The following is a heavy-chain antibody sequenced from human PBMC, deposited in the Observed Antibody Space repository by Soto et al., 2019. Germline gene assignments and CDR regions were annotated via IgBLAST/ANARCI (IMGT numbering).Heavy chain of an antibody. CDR3: SCGIAVAVLDY. V-gene: IGHV4-61*01. CDR1: GGSVSSGSYY. J-gene: IGHJ4*02. Sequence: PSETLSLTCTVSGGSVSSGSYYWSWIRQPPGKGLEWIGYIYYSGSTNYNPSLKSRVTISVDTSKNQFSLKLSSVTAADTAVYYCSCGIAVAVLDYRGQGTLVTGSS. D-gene: IGHD6-19*01. CDR2: IYYSGST.